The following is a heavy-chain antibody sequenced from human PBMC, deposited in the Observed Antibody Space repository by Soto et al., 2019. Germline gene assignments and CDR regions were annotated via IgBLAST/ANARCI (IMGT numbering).Heavy chain of an antibody. V-gene: IGHV4-61*01. J-gene: IGHJ4*02. CDR2: IYYSGST. Sequence: SETLSLTCTVSGGSISRGSYYWSWIRQPPGKGLEWIGYIYYSGSTNYNPSLKSRVTISVDTSKNQFSLKLSSVTAADTAVYYCARLYFDWILDYWGQGTLVTVSS. CDR3: ARLYFDWILDY. CDR1: GGSISRGSYY. D-gene: IGHD3-9*01.